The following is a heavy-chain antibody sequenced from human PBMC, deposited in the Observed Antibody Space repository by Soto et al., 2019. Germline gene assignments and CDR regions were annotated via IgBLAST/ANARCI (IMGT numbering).Heavy chain of an antibody. Sequence: ASVKVSCKASGYTFTGYYMHWVRQAPGQGLEWMGWINPNSGGTNYAQKFQGWVTMTRDTSISTAYMELSRLRSDDTAVYYCARDFWATYYYGSSGKTDQYGMDVWGQGTTVTVSS. V-gene: IGHV1-2*04. CDR2: INPNSGGT. D-gene: IGHD3-22*01. CDR1: GYTFTGYY. J-gene: IGHJ6*02. CDR3: ARDFWATYYYGSSGKTDQYGMDV.